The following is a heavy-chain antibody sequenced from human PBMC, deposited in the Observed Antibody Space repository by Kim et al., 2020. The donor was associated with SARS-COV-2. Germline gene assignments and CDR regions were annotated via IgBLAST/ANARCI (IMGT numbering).Heavy chain of an antibody. CDR3: ARSGVVPAAMFSMDV. Sequence: GESLKISCKGSGYSFTSYWISWVRQMPGKGLEWMGRIDPSDSYTNYSPSFQGHVTISADKSISTAYLQWSSLKASDTAMYYCARSGVVPAAMFSMDVWGQGTTVTVSS. V-gene: IGHV5-10-1*01. D-gene: IGHD2-2*01. CDR1: GYSFTSYW. J-gene: IGHJ6*02. CDR2: IDPSDSYT.